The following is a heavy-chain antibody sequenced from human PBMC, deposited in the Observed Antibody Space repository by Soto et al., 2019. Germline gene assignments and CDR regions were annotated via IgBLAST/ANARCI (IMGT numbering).Heavy chain of an antibody. CDR2: VNPEATIT. V-gene: IGHV3-74*01. Sequence: EVQLVESGGGLVQPGGSLRLSCAASGFTFGRHWMHWIRQTPGEGLVSISRVNPEATITDYADSVRGRFTISRDSAKSTLYLEMHSLTAEDTGVYYCARPKGAAYSAFDIWGQGTKVTVSS. CDR1: GFTFGRHW. D-gene: IGHD2-21*01. CDR3: ARPKGAAYSAFDI. J-gene: IGHJ3*02.